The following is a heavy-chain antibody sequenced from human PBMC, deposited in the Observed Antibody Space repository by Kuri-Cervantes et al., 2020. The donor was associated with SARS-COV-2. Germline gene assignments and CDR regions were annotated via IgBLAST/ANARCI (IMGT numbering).Heavy chain of an antibody. V-gene: IGHV4-59*01. J-gene: IGHJ4*02. CDR3: ARGPNFDWSH. D-gene: IGHD3-9*01. CDR2: IYYSGST. Sequence: SETLSLTCTVSGGSTSSYYWSWIRQPPGKGLEWIGYIYYSGSTNYNPSLKSRVTISVDTSKNQFSLKLSSVTAADTAVYYCARGPNFDWSHWGQGTLVTVSS. CDR1: GGSTSSYY.